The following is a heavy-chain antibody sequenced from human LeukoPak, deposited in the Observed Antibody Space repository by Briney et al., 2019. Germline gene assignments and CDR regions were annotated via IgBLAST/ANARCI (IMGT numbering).Heavy chain of an antibody. CDR2: FDPEDGET. CDR1: GYTLTELS. Sequence: AASVKVSCKVSGYTLTELSMHWVRQAPGKGLEWMGGFDPEDGETIYAQKFQGRVTMTEDTSTDTAYMELSSLRSEDTAVYYCATDPSPSSSWWGKGTRWGQGTLVTVSS. CDR3: ATDPSPSSSWWGKGTR. V-gene: IGHV1-24*01. D-gene: IGHD6-13*01. J-gene: IGHJ4*02.